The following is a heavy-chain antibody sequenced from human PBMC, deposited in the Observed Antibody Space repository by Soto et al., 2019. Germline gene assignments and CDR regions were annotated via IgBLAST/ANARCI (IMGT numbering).Heavy chain of an antibody. Sequence: GVSLRLSCAASGFTFSSYWMHWVRQAPGKGLVWVSRSNSDGSSTSYADSVKGRFTISRDNAKNTLYLQMNSLRAEDTAVYYCARGGQDSTSQSWFDPWGQGTLVTVSS. J-gene: IGHJ5*02. V-gene: IGHV3-74*01. D-gene: IGHD2-2*01. CDR3: ARGGQDSTSQSWFDP. CDR2: SNSDGSST. CDR1: GFTFSSYW.